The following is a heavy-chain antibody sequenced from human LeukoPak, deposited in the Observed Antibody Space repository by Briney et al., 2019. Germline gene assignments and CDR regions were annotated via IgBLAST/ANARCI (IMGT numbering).Heavy chain of an antibody. Sequence: GGSLRLSCAASGFTFSSYWMSWVRQAPGKGLEWVSAISGSGGSTYYADSVKGRFTISRDNSKNTLYLQMNSLRAEDTAVYYCAKVGGYSSSWSNFDYWGQGTLVTVSS. CDR1: GFTFSSYW. CDR3: AKVGGYSSSWSNFDY. D-gene: IGHD6-13*01. CDR2: ISGSGGST. J-gene: IGHJ4*02. V-gene: IGHV3-23*01.